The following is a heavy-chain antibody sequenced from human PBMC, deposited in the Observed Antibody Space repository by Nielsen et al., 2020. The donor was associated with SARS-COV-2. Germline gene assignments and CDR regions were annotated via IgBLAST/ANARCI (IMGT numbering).Heavy chain of an antibody. J-gene: IGHJ3*02. CDR3: ARDYGIAVAGTDDAFDI. CDR1: GFTFSSYG. D-gene: IGHD6-19*01. Sequence: GGSLRLSCAASGFTFSSYGMHWVRQAPGKGLAWVAVISYDGSNKYYADSVKGRFTISRDNSKNTLYLQMNSLRAEDTAVYYCARDYGIAVAGTDDAFDIWGQGTMVTVSS. CDR2: ISYDGSNK. V-gene: IGHV3-33*05.